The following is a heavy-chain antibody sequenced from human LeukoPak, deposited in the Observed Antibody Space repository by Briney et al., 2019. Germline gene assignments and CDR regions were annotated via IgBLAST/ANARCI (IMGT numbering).Heavy chain of an antibody. J-gene: IGHJ4*02. V-gene: IGHV3-23*01. D-gene: IGHD3-9*01. CDR2: ISGSGGST. CDR1: GFTSSSYA. Sequence: GGSLRLSCAASGFTSSSYAMSWVRQAPGKGLEWVSAISGSGGSTYYADSVKGRFTISRDNSKNTLYLQMNSLRAEDTAVYYCAKVPHDILTGYYFDYWGQGTLVTVSS. CDR3: AKVPHDILTGYYFDY.